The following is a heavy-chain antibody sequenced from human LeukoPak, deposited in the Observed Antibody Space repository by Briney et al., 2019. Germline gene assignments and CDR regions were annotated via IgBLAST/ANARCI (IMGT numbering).Heavy chain of an antibody. J-gene: IGHJ6*03. CDR1: GFTFSSYG. V-gene: IGHV3-33*06. Sequence: PGGSPRLSCAASGFTFSSYGMHWVRQAPGKGLEWVAVIWYDGSDKYYADSVKGRFTISRDNSKNTLYLQINSLRAEDTAVYYCAKDKDYGYYMDVWGKGTTVTVSS. CDR3: AKDKDYGYYMDV. D-gene: IGHD3-16*01. CDR2: IWYDGSDK.